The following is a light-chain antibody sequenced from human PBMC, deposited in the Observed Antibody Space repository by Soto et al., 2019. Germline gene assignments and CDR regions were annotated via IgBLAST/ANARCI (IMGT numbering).Light chain of an antibody. V-gene: IGKV3-20*01. CDR1: QSTNY. Sequence: ELVLTQSPGTLTLSPGEGASHSCRASQSTNYLTWYQQKPGQAPRLLIYGSSTRAPGTPDRFSASGSGTDFTLTIDPLEAEDFAVDFCQRYGRSQWTFGQGTKVNI. J-gene: IGKJ1*01. CDR2: GSS. CDR3: QRYGRSQWT.